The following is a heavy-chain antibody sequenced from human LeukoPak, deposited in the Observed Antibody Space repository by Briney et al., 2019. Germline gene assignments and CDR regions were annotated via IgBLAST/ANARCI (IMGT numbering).Heavy chain of an antibody. V-gene: IGHV1-24*01. Sequence: ASVKVSCKVSGYTLTELSMRWVRQAPGKGLEWMGGIDPEDGETIYAQKFQGRVTMTEDTSTDTAYMELSSLRSEDTAVYYCAATIERITMVRGVPPDYWGQGTLVTVSS. D-gene: IGHD3-10*01. CDR2: IDPEDGET. CDR3: AATIERITMVRGVPPDY. J-gene: IGHJ4*02. CDR1: GYTLTELS.